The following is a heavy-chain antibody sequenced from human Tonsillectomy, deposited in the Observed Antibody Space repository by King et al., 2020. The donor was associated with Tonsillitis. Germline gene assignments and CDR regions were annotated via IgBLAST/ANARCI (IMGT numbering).Heavy chain of an antibody. CDR3: AKLYYDFWSGRNWFDP. V-gene: IGHV3-23*04. D-gene: IGHD3-3*01. CDR1: GFTFSSYA. CDR2: ISGSGGST. Sequence: VQLVESGGGLVQPGGSLRISCAASGFTFSSYAMSWVRQAPGKGLEWVSAISGSGGSTYYADSVKGRFTISRDNSKNTLYLQMNSLRAEDTAVYYCAKLYYDFWSGRNWFDPWGQGTLVTVSS. J-gene: IGHJ5*02.